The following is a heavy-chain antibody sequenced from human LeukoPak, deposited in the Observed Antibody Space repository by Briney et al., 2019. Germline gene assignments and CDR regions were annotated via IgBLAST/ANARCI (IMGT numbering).Heavy chain of an antibody. Sequence: PSETLSLTCSVSGGSITSLYWSWVRQPPGKGLEYVGYVHHTGVTNYNPSLRGRVTVSMAASKTQFYLKLNSVTAADTAVYYCVRSATIAVFRYGMDVWGQGTTATVSS. D-gene: IGHD6-19*01. CDR3: VRSATIAVFRYGMDV. CDR1: GGSITSLY. V-gene: IGHV4-59*11. J-gene: IGHJ6*02. CDR2: VHHTGVT.